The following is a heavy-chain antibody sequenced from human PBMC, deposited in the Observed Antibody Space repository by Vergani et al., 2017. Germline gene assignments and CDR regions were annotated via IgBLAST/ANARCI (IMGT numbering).Heavy chain of an antibody. D-gene: IGHD1-26*01. CDR2: LYSAGST. Sequence: EVQLVESGGGLIQPGGSLRLSCAATGLTVSSNYMSWVRQAPGKGLEWVSVLYSAGSTYYADSVKGRFIISRDNSKNTLYLQMNGLRGEDTAVYYCARGGLRMSSRFDPWGQGTLVTVSS. J-gene: IGHJ5*02. CDR3: ARGGLRMSSRFDP. CDR1: GLTVSSNY. V-gene: IGHV3-53*01.